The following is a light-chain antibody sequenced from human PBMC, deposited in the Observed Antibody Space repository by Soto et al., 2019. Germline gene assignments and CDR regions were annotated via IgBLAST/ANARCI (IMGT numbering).Light chain of an antibody. Sequence: EVVLTQSPATLSLSLGEVATLSCRASQSVDRDLAWYRQKPGQPPSLLIFGASYRATGIPARFSGSGSGTEFNLTISSLQSEDFAVYFCQQYDDWLRLTFGGGTKVDIK. CDR3: QQYDDWLRLT. CDR2: GAS. J-gene: IGKJ4*01. V-gene: IGKV3D-15*01. CDR1: QSVDRD.